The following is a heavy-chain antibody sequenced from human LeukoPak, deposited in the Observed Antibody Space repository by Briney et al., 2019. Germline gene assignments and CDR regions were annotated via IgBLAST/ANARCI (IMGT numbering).Heavy chain of an antibody. CDR2: LSGSGGST. CDR3: AKGSALWDWSYYFDY. J-gene: IGHJ4*02. Sequence: GGSLRLSCAASGFTFSSYAMSWVRQAPGKGLEWVSALSGSGGSTYYADSVKGRFTISRDNSKNTLYLQMNSLRAEDTAVYYCAKGSALWDWSYYFDYWGQGTLVTVSS. V-gene: IGHV3-23*01. CDR1: GFTFSSYA. D-gene: IGHD3-10*01.